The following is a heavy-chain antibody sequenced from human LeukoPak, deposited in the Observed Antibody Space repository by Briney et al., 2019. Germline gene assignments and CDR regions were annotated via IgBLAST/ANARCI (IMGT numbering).Heavy chain of an antibody. CDR1: GGSISSGSYY. CDR2: IYTSGST. D-gene: IGHD3-10*01. V-gene: IGHV4-61*02. J-gene: IGHJ6*03. Sequence: SATLSLTCTVSGGSISSGSYYWSWIRQPAGKGLEWVGRIYTSGSTNYNPSLKSRVTISVDTSKNQFPLKLNSVTAADTAVYYCARILLWFGELLHMDVWGKGTTVTVSS. CDR3: ARILLWFGELLHMDV.